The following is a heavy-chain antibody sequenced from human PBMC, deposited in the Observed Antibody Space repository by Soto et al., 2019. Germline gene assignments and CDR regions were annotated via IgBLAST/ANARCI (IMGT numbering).Heavy chain of an antibody. CDR1: GFTFSSYT. V-gene: IGHV3-30-3*01. CDR3: ARDRRAPESYYYSGMDV. CDR2: ISYDGSNK. J-gene: IGHJ6*02. Sequence: QVQLVESGGGVVQPGRSLRLSCAASGFTFSSYTLHWVRQAPGKGLEWVAVISYDGSNKYYDDSVKGRFTISRDNSKNKLYIKMNILKPKDPAVYYCARDRRAPESYYYSGMDVWGQGTTVTVSS.